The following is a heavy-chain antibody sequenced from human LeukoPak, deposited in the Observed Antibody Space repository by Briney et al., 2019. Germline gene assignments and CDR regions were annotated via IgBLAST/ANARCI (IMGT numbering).Heavy chain of an antibody. D-gene: IGHD3-3*01. J-gene: IGHJ4*02. Sequence: GGSLRLSCAASGFTFNDYAMNWVRQAPGKGLEWVSGINWNGGSTYYRDSVKGRFTISRDNAKNSLYLQMNSLRAEDTALYYCARVKGSGYRNSIDYWGQGALVTVSS. CDR2: INWNGGST. V-gene: IGHV3-20*04. CDR1: GFTFNDYA. CDR3: ARVKGSGYRNSIDY.